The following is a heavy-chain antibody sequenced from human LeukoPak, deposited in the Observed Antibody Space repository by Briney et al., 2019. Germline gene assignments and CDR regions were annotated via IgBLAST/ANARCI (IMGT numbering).Heavy chain of an antibody. V-gene: IGHV1-18*01. Sequence: ASVKVSCKASGYTFTSYGISWVRQAPGQGLEWMGWISAYNGNTNYAQKLQGRVTMTTDTSTSTAYMELRSLRSDDTAVYYCARVVIFPSYDFWSGYYDDYWGQGTLVTVSS. D-gene: IGHD3-3*01. CDR2: ISAYNGNT. CDR3: ARVVIFPSYDFWSGYYDDY. J-gene: IGHJ4*02. CDR1: GYTFTSYG.